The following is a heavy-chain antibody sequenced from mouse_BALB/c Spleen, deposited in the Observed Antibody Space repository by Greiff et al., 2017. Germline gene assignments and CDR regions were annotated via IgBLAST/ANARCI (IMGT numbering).Heavy chain of an antibody. CDR3: ARWREGYYAMDY. Sequence: QVQLQQSGAELVRPGTSVKVSCKASGYAFTNYLIEWVQQRPGQGLEWIGVINPGSGGTNYNEKFKGKATLTADKSSSTAYMQLSSLTSDDSAVYFCARWREGYYAMDYWGQGTSVTVSS. J-gene: IGHJ4*01. CDR1: GYAFTNYL. CDR2: INPGSGGT. V-gene: IGHV1-54*01.